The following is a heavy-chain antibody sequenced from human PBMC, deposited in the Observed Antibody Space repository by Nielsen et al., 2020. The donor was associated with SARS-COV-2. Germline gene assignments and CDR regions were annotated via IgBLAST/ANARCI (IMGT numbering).Heavy chain of an antibody. CDR2: INAGNGNT. V-gene: IGHV1-3*01. CDR3: AREIRGYYYYYYMDV. J-gene: IGHJ6*03. Sequence: ASVKVSCKASGYTFTSYAMHWVRQAPGQRLEWMGWINAGNGNTKYSQKFQGRVTITRDTYASTAYMELSSLRSEDTAVYYCAREIRGYYYYYYMDVWGKGTTVTVSS. CDR1: GYTFTSYA.